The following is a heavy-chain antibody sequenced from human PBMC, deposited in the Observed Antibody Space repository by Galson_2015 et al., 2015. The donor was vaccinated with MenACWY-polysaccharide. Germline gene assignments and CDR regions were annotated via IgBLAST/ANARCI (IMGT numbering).Heavy chain of an antibody. V-gene: IGHV4-39*01. CDR3: ARAPTPYCSSTSCFNKYAFDV. CDR2: IYYRGNT. Sequence: TLSLTCTVSGGSINSRSYHWGWIRQPPGKGLEWIGIIYYRGNTYYNPSLESRVTISVDTSNNQFSEMLSSVTAADTALSYCARAPTPYCSSTSCFNKYAFDVWDQGTMVTVSS. D-gene: IGHD2-2*01. CDR1: GGSINSRSYH. J-gene: IGHJ3*01.